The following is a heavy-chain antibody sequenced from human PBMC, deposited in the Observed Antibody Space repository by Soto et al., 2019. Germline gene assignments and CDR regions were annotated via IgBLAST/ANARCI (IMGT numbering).Heavy chain of an antibody. CDR3: ARDNHRHQLHPGYYYYYMDV. CDR1: GDSVSSNSAA. D-gene: IGHD2-2*01. Sequence: KQSQTLSLTCAISGDSVSSNSAAWNWIRQSPSRGLEWLGRTYYRSKWYNDYAVSVKSRITINPDTSKNQFSLQLNSVTPEDTAVYYCARDNHRHQLHPGYYYYYMDVWGKGTTVTVSS. J-gene: IGHJ6*03. V-gene: IGHV6-1*01. CDR2: TYYRSKWYN.